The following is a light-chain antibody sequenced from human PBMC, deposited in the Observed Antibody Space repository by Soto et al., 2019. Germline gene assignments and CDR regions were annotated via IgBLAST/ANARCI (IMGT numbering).Light chain of an antibody. CDR3: QQYGSTPLT. J-gene: IGKJ4*01. CDR2: DAS. Sequence: EIVWTQSPATLSLSPGERATLSCRASQSVGNNNLAWYQQKPGQAPRFLIYDASSRATGIPDRFSGSGSGTDFTLTISRLEPEDFAVYYCQQYGSTPLTFGGGTKVEIK. V-gene: IGKV3-20*01. CDR1: QSVGNNN.